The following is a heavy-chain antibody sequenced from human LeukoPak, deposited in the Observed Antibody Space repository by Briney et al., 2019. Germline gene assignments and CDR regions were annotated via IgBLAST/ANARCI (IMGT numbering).Heavy chain of an antibody. Sequence: GGSLRLSCAASGFTFSTYWIHWVRQAPGKGLVWVSHINGDGSSTSYADSVKDRFAISRNNAKNTPYLQMNSLRAEDTAVYYCARTMTGAFFDYWGQGALVTVSS. J-gene: IGHJ4*02. D-gene: IGHD3-9*01. V-gene: IGHV3-74*01. CDR1: GFTFSTYW. CDR3: ARTMTGAFFDY. CDR2: INGDGSST.